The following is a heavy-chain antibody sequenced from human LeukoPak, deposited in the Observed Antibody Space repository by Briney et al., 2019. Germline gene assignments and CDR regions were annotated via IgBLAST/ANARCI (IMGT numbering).Heavy chain of an antibody. J-gene: IGHJ4*02. V-gene: IGHV3-23*01. CDR3: AKGAYDYIEIGYFDS. CDR2: LIGSSGST. D-gene: IGHD5-12*01. CDR1: GFTSTKYA. Sequence: GGSLRLSCAASGFTSTKYAMNWVRQVPGKGLEWVSVLIGSSGSTDYADSVKGRFTISRDNSKNTVFLQMNSLRAEDTAIYYCAKGAYDYIEIGYFDSWGQETLVTVSS.